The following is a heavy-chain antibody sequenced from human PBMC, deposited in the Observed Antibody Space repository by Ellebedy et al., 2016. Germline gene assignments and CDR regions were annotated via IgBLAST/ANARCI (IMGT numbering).Heavy chain of an antibody. J-gene: IGHJ6*01. V-gene: IGHV3-74*01. CDR2: INSDGSST. CDR3: AREGSYYGMDV. D-gene: IGHD3-10*01. Sequence: GESLKISCAASGFTFSSYWMHWVRQAPGKGLVWVSRINSDGSSTSYADSVKGRFTISRDNAKNTLYLQMNSLRAAVTAVYYCAREGSYYGMDVWGQGTTVTVSS. CDR1: GFTFSSYW.